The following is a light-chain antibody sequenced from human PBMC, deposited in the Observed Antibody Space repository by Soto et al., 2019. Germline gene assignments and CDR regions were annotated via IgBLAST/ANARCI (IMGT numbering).Light chain of an antibody. J-gene: IGKJ1*01. V-gene: IGKV1-39*01. CDR1: QSISGY. CDR2: AAS. CDR3: QQSYSTLQT. Sequence: DIQMTQSPSSLSASVGDRATITCRASQSISGYLNWYQQKPGKAPKLLIYAASSLQSGVPSRFSGSGSGTDFTLTISSLQPEDVATYYCQQSYSTLQTFGQGTKVEIK.